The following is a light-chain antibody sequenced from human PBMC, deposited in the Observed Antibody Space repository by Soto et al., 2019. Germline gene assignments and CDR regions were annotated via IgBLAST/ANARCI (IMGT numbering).Light chain of an antibody. V-gene: IGKV1-39*01. CDR1: QSISNN. CDR2: AAS. J-gene: IGKJ1*01. CDR3: LQTYSTWT. Sequence: DIQMTQYPTSLSASVGDRVTVTCRASQSISNNLSWYQQKPGKAPRLLIYAASSLQSGVPSRFSGSGSGTDFTLTISSLQPEDFATYFCLQTYSTWTFGQGTKVEIK.